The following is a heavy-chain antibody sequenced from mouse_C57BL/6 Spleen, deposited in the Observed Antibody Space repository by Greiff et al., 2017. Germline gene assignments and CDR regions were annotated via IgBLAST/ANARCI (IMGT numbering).Heavy chain of an antibody. J-gene: IGHJ3*01. CDR2: IYPGDGDT. CDR1: GYTFSSSW. Sequence: QVQLQQSGAELVKPGASVKMSCKASGYTFSSSWMHWVKQRPGQGLEWIGWIYPGDGDTNYNGKFKGKATVTADKSSSTAYMQLSSLTSEDSAVYSSARDGYSWFAYWGQGTLVTVSA. CDR3: ARDGYSWFAY. V-gene: IGHV1-82*01. D-gene: IGHD2-3*01.